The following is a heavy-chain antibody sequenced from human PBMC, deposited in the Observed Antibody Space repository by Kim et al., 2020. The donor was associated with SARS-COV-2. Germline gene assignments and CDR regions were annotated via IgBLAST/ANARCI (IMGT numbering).Heavy chain of an antibody. CDR3: VRQDDFLSPSRT. D-gene: IGHD3-3*01. J-gene: IGHJ5*02. CDR1: GYSFTNYW. V-gene: IGHV5-51*01. CDR2: IYPADSDT. Sequence: GESLKISCKGSGYSFTNYWIGWVRQMPGKGLEWMGIIYPADSDTRYSPSFQGRVTISADQSISTAYLQWSSLKASDTAMYYCVRQDDFLSPSRTWGQGTLVTVSS.